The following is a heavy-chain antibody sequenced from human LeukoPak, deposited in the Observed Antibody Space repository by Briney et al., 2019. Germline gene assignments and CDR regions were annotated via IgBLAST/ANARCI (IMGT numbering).Heavy chain of an antibody. CDR2: IYSDGST. CDR3: ARDQRSESYYPWGWFDP. D-gene: IGHD1-26*01. Sequence: PGGSLRLSCAASGFAVSTNYLSWVRQAPGKWLEWVSVIYSDGSTCYTHSVKGRFTISRANSKNTLYLQMNSLRPEDTAVYYCARDQRSESYYPWGWFDPWGQGTLVTVSS. CDR1: GFAVSTNY. V-gene: IGHV3-66*02. J-gene: IGHJ5*02.